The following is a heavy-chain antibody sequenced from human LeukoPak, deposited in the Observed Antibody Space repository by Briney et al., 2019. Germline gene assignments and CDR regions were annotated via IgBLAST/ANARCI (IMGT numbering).Heavy chain of an antibody. D-gene: IGHD3-10*01. Sequence: GGSLRLSCAASGFTFSNYATNWVRQAPGKGLEWVSGTCGSGGTTYYADSVKGRFTISRDNSKNTLYLQMNSLRAEDTAVYYCAKGRITMVRGAKDYWGQGTLVTVSS. CDR2: TCGSGGTT. CDR3: AKGRITMVRGAKDY. V-gene: IGHV3-23*01. J-gene: IGHJ4*02. CDR1: GFTFSNYA.